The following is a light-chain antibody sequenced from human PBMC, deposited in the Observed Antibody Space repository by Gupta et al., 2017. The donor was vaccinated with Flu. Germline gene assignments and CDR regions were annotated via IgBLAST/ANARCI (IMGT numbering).Light chain of an antibody. CDR2: WAS. V-gene: IGKV4-1*01. CDR1: QSISRNSDNKHY. CDR3: QQYYSDPT. J-gene: IGKJ2*01. Sequence: VPLGEGATINCKSSQSISRNSDNKHYLAWYQQKPGQPPKLLIYWASLREYGGPDRFSGSGSGTDYTLTISSRQAEDVAVYYWQQYYSDPTFGQWTKLEIK.